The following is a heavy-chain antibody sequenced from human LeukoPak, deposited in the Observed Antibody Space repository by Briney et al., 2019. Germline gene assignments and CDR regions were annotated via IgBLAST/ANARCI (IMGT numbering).Heavy chain of an antibody. CDR2: LSGSGSST. J-gene: IGHJ4*02. Sequence: GGSLRLSCVAPGFTFNKFTMSWVRQAPGKGLDWVSGLSGSGSSTFYADSVKGRFIISRDNSNSTLYLQMNSLRAEDTAVYYCAKRPKYGNSWIDFWGQGTLVTVSS. CDR3: AKRPKYGNSWIDF. D-gene: IGHD6-13*01. V-gene: IGHV3-23*01. CDR1: GFTFNKFT.